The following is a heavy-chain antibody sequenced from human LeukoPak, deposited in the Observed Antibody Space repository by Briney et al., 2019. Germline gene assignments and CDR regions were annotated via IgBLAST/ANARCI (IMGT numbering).Heavy chain of an antibody. V-gene: IGHV4-39*01. D-gene: IGHD2-2*01. CDR2: IYYSGST. CDR3: ARQDIVVVPATDAFDI. J-gene: IGHJ3*02. CDR1: GGSISSSSYY. Sequence: SETLSLTCTVSGGSISSSSYYWGWIRQPPGKGLEWIGSIYYSGSTYYNPSLKSRVTISVDTSKNQFSLKLSSVTAADTAVYYCARQDIVVVPATDAFDIWGQGTMVTVS.